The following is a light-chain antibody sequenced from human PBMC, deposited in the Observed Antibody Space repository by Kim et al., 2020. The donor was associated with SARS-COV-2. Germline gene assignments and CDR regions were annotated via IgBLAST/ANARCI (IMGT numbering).Light chain of an antibody. J-gene: IGLJ1*01. CDR2: QDN. V-gene: IGLV3-1*01. Sequence: SYELTQPPSVSVSPGQTASITCSGDKLGDKYACWYQQKPGQSPVLVIYQDNKRPSGIPERFSGSNSGNTATLTMSGTHAMDEVDYYCQAWDSSTYVFGTG. CDR1: KLGDKY. CDR3: QAWDSSTYV.